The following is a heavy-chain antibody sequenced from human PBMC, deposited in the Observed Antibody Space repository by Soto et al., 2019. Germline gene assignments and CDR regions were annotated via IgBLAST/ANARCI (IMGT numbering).Heavy chain of an antibody. CDR3: ASRPDPGGGPFDY. Sequence: QVQLVQSGAEVKKPGASVKVSCKASGYRFTTQPIHWVRQAPGQGLEWMGWINSGNGYTQYSQKFQGRGTITRETSASTAYMELSSLRSEDTALYYCASRPDPGGGPFDYWGQGTLVTVSS. D-gene: IGHD3-10*01. V-gene: IGHV1-3*01. CDR1: GYRFTTQP. CDR2: INSGNGYT. J-gene: IGHJ4*02.